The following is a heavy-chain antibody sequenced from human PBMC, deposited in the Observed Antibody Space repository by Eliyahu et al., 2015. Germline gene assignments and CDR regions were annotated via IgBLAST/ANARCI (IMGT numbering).Heavy chain of an antibody. Sequence: QVQLQESGPGLVTPSQTLSXTCTVSGGXLTRGGYYWSWIRQHPGKGLEWIGYIYYSGSTYYNPSLKSRVTISVDTSKNQFSLKLSSVTAADTAVYYCAREVCSGGSCYFWYWGQGTLVTVSS. CDR2: IYYSGST. J-gene: IGHJ4*02. CDR1: GGXLTRGGYY. D-gene: IGHD2-15*01. CDR3: AREVCSGGSCYFWY. V-gene: IGHV4-31*03.